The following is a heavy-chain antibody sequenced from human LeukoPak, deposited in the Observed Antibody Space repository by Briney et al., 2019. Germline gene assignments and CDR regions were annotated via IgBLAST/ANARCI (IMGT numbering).Heavy chain of an antibody. CDR2: INQDGSKK. CDR3: ARGVRYCSSTSCPIYNWFDP. Sequence: GGSLRLSCTASGFTISTYWMSWVRQAPGKGLEWVANINQDGSKKYYVDSVKGRFTISRDNVKNSVYLQMNSLRAEDTAVYSCARGVRYCSSTSCPIYNWFDPWGQGTLVTVSS. D-gene: IGHD2-2*01. J-gene: IGHJ5*02. V-gene: IGHV3-7*01. CDR1: GFTISTYW.